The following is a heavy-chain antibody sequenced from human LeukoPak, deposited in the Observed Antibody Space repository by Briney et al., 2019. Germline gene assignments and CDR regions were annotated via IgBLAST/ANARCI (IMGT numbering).Heavy chain of an antibody. CDR1: GFTFSSYS. CDR3: AKGGYDFWSGFDY. D-gene: IGHD3-3*01. Sequence: GGSLRLSCAASGFTFSSYSMNWVRQAPGKGLEWVSYISSSSSTIYYADSVKGRFTISRDNAKNSLYLQMNSLRAEDTAVYYCAKGGYDFWSGFDYWGQGTLVTVSS. J-gene: IGHJ4*02. CDR2: ISSSSSTI. V-gene: IGHV3-48*04.